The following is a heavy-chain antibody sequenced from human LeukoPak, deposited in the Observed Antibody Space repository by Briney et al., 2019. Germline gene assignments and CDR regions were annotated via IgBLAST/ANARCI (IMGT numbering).Heavy chain of an antibody. CDR2: INGDGSST. CDR3: AREWHDAFDI. D-gene: IGHD5-24*01. Sequence: GGSLRLSCAASGFTFNSHWMHWVRQAPGKGLVWVSRINGDGSSTTYADSVRGRFTISRDDAKNTLYLEMNSLRAEDTAVYYCAREWHDAFDIWGQGTMVTVSS. V-gene: IGHV3-74*01. J-gene: IGHJ3*02. CDR1: GFTFNSHW.